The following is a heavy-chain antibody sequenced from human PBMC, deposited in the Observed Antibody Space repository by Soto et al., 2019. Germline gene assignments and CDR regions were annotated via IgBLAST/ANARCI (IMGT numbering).Heavy chain of an antibody. J-gene: IGHJ4*02. CDR1: GFTFSSYA. D-gene: IGHD6-13*01. CDR2: ISGSGGST. Sequence: LRLSCAASGFTFSSYAMSWVRQAPGKGLEWVSAISGSGGSTYYADSVKGRFTISRDNSKNTLYLQMNSLRAEDTAVYYCARSQHSSSLPVFDYWGQGTLVTVSS. V-gene: IGHV3-23*01. CDR3: ARSQHSSSLPVFDY.